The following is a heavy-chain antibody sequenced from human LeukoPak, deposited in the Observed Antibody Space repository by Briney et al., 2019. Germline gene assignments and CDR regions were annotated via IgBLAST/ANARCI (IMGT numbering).Heavy chain of an antibody. CDR2: IYYSGST. Sequence: SETLSLTCTVSGGSISSYYWSWIRQPPGKGLEWIGYIYYSGSTNYNPSLKSRVTISVDTSKNQFSLKLSSVTAADTAVYYCARGLVTEAFDIWGQGTMVTVSS. CDR1: GGSISSYY. D-gene: IGHD3/OR15-3a*01. V-gene: IGHV4-59*08. CDR3: ARGLVTEAFDI. J-gene: IGHJ3*02.